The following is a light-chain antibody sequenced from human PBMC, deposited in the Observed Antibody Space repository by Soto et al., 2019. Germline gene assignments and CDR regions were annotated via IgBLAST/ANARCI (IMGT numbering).Light chain of an antibody. J-gene: IGKJ5*01. CDR3: QEYNSDSIT. CDR2: EAS. V-gene: IGKV1-5*03. CDR1: QGIRSY. Sequence: DIQITQSPSTLSGSVGDRVTITCRASQGIRSYLAWYQQKPGKAPKLLIYEASSLASGVPSRFSGSGSGTEFTLTISSLQPDDSATYYCQEYNSDSITFGQGTRLEIK.